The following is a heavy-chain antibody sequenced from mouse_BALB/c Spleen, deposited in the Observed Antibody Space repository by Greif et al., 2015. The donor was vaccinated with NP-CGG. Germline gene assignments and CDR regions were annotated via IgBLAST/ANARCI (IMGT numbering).Heavy chain of an antibody. J-gene: IGHJ2*01. CDR1: GYAFSSSW. D-gene: IGHD2-12*01. V-gene: IGHV1-82*01. CDR2: IYPGDGDT. CDR3: ARSKRLYPHDY. Sequence: QVQLQQSGPELVKPGASVKISCKASGYAFSSSWMNWVKQRPGQGLEWIGRIYPGDGDTNYNGKFKGKATLTADKSSSTAYMQISSLTSVDSAVYFCARSKRLYPHDYWGQGTTLTVSS.